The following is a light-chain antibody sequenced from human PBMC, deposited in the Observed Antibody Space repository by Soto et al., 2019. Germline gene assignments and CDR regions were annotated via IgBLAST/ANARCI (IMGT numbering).Light chain of an antibody. CDR2: RNN. J-gene: IGLJ1*01. Sequence: QSVLTQPPSASGTPGQGVTTSCSGSTSNIGSNYVYWYQQLPGTAPKLLIYRNNQRPSGVPDRFSGSKSGTSASLAIGGLRSDDEADYFCATWDDSLNGFYVFGTGTKVTVL. CDR1: TSNIGSNY. CDR3: ATWDDSLNGFYV. V-gene: IGLV1-47*01.